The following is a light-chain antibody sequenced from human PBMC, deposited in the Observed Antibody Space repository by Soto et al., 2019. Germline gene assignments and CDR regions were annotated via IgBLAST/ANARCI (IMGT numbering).Light chain of an antibody. CDR2: GNR. J-gene: IGLJ3*02. CDR3: QAYDYSLTASV. CDR1: TSNLGAGYD. Sequence: QSVLTQPPSVSGAPGQTVTLSCTGNTSNLGAGYDVHWYQQLPGEAPKLVIFGNRNRPSGVPDRFSGSKSGTTASLAITGLQADDEADYYCQAYDYSLTASVFGGGTKLTVL. V-gene: IGLV1-40*01.